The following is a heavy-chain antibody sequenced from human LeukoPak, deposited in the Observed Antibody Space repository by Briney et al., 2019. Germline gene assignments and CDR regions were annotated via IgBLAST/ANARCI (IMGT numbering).Heavy chain of an antibody. J-gene: IGHJ6*02. CDR3: AKNNGNYDFWRGYYSGMDV. CDR1: GFTFSDHY. Sequence: PGGSLRLSCAASGFTFSDHYMDWVRQAPGKGLEWVGRTRNKANSYTTEYAASVKGRFTISRDDSKNSLYLQMNSLKTEDTAVYYCAKNNGNYDFWRGYYSGMDVWGQGTTVIVSS. V-gene: IGHV3-72*01. CDR2: TRNKANSYTT. D-gene: IGHD3-3*01.